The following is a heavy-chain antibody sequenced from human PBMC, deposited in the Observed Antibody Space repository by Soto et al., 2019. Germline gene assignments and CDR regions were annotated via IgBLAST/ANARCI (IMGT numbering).Heavy chain of an antibody. J-gene: IGHJ6*02. V-gene: IGHV4-61*01. CDR2: IHSSGST. CDR3: AIMTKHNAVTTDFRGGYGLAV. Sequence: QVQLQESGPGLLKPSETLSLTCTVSGGSVSSGNYFWSWIRQPPGNGREWIGYIHSSGSTNYNPPRKSIVNISVSTSRNECSLKLTSVNAPDTAVYYCAIMTKHNAVTTDFRGGYGLAVRGQGTKVTVS. CDR1: GGSVSSGNYF. D-gene: IGHD4-17*01.